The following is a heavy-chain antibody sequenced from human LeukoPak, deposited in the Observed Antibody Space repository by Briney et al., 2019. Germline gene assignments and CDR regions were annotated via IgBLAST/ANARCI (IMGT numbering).Heavy chain of an antibody. J-gene: IGHJ4*02. CDR1: GFTFSSYG. CDR3: AKAPIVVVITPFYFDY. V-gene: IGHV3-30*18. CDR2: ISYDGSNK. Sequence: GGSLRLSCAASGFTFSSYGMHWVRQAPGKGLEWVAVISYDGSNKFYVDSVKGRFTISRDNSKNTLYLQMNSLRAEDTAVYYCAKAPIVVVITPFYFDYWGQGTLVTVSS. D-gene: IGHD3-22*01.